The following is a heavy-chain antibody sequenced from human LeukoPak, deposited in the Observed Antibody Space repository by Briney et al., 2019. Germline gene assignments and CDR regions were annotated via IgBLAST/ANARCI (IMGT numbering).Heavy chain of an antibody. CDR3: ARAAHTSYCSSTSCSRFDP. CDR1: GGSISSYY. D-gene: IGHD2-2*01. CDR2: IYTSGST. Sequence: SETLSLTCTVSGGSISSYYWSWIRQPAGKGLEWIGRIYTSGSTNYNPSLKSRVTMSVDTSKNQFSLKLSSVTAADTAVYYCARAAHTSYCSSTSCSRFDPWGQGTLVTVSS. V-gene: IGHV4-4*07. J-gene: IGHJ5*02.